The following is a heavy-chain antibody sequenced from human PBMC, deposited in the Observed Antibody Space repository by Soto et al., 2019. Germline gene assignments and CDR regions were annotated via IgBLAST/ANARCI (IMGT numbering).Heavy chain of an antibody. V-gene: IGHV3-NL1*01. Sequence: RCVRQAPGKWLEWVSVIHGGGNRAYYADSVKGRFTISRDNAKNSLYLQMNSLRAEYTAVYYYTIDDAAGLFDSWVQGTLVTVFS. CDR3: TIDDAAGLFDS. CDR2: IHGGGNRA. D-gene: IGHD3-10*01. J-gene: IGHJ5*01.